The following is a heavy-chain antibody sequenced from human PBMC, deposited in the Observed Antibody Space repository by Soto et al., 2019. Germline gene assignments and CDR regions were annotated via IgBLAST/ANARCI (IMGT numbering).Heavy chain of an antibody. CDR2: IGGSGGST. J-gene: IGHJ5*02. CDR3: AKGPRSSWNNWFDP. D-gene: IGHD6-13*01. V-gene: IGHV3-23*01. Sequence: EVQLLESGGGLVQPGGSLRLSCAASGFTFSSYAMSWVRQAPGKVLEWVSDIGGSGGSTYYADSVKGRFTISRDNSKNTLYLPRNSLRAEDTAVYYCAKGPRSSWNNWFDPWGQGTLVTVSS. CDR1: GFTFSSYA.